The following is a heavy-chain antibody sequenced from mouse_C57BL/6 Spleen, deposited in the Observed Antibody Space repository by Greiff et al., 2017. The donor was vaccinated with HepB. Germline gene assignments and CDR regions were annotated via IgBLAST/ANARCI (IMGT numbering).Heavy chain of an antibody. V-gene: IGHV5-4*01. Sequence: DVHLVESGGGLVKPGGSLKLSCAASGFTFSSYAMSWVRQTPEKRLEWVATISDGGSYTYYPDNVKGRFTISRDNAKNNLYLQMSHLKSEDTAMYYCARDENYDPFAYWGQGTLVTVSA. CDR3: ARDENYDPFAY. D-gene: IGHD2-4*01. CDR2: ISDGGSYT. CDR1: GFTFSSYA. J-gene: IGHJ3*01.